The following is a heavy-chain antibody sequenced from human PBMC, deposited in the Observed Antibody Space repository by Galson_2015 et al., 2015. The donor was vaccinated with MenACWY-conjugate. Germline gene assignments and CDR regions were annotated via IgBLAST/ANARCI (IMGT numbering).Heavy chain of an antibody. CDR1: GYSFTSYL. CDR2: IYPGDSDT. Sequence: QSGAEVKKPGESLKISCKGSGYSFTSYLIGWVRQMPGKGLEWMGIIYPGDSDTRYSPSFQGQVTISADKSISTAYLQWSSLKASDTAMYYCARQGKDYGSGSYYRGSYYYYMDVWGKGTTVTVSS. CDR3: ARQGKDYGSGSYYRGSYYYYMDV. J-gene: IGHJ6*03. V-gene: IGHV5-51*01. D-gene: IGHD3-10*01.